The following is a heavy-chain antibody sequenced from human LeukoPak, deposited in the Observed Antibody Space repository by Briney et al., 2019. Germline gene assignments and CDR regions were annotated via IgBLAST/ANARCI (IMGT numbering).Heavy chain of an antibody. D-gene: IGHD2-21*01. J-gene: IGHJ4*02. CDR3: ARDIIADGPFDY. CDR1: SGSISSYY. CDR2: IYYSGST. Sequence: PSETLSLTCTVSSGSISSYYWSWIRQPPGKGLEWIGYIYYSGSTNYNPSLKSRVTISVDTSKNQFSLKLSSVTAADTAVYYCARDIIADGPFDYWGQGTLVTVSS. V-gene: IGHV4-59*01.